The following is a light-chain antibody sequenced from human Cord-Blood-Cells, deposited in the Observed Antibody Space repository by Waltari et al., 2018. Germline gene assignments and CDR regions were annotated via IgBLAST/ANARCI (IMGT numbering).Light chain of an antibody. CDR2: GAS. CDR1: QSVSSN. Sequence: IVMTHAPATLSVSPGERATLSCRSSQSVSSNLAWYQQKPGQDPRLLIYGASSKATGIPARFSGSGYGTEVTLTISSLQSEDFAVYYCQKYNNWPLTFGGGTKVEIK. J-gene: IGKJ4*01. V-gene: IGKV3-15*01. CDR3: QKYNNWPLT.